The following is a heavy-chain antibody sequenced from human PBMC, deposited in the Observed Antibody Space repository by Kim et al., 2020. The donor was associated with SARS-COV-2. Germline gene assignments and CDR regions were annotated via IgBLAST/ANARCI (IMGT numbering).Heavy chain of an antibody. CDR1: GYSIIACY. CDR3: ARESDSSDYYFDY. D-gene: IGHD3-22*01. V-gene: IGHV1-2*06. J-gene: IGHJ4*02. Sequence: ASVKVSCKASGYSIIACYMHWVRQAPGQGLEWMGRITPDSGGTTVAENFQGRVTLTRDTSINTAYMELSRLRSDDTAVYYCARESDSSDYYFDYWGQGSL. CDR2: ITPDSGGT.